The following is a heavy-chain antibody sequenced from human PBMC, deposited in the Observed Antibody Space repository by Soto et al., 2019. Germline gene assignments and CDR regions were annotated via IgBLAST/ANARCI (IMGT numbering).Heavy chain of an antibody. CDR2: IYYSGST. D-gene: IGHD3-9*01. CDR1: GGSISSYY. V-gene: IGHV4-59*01. Sequence: ETLSLTCTVSGGSISSYYWSWIRQPPGKGLEWIGYIYYSGSTNYNPSLKSRVTISVDTSKNQFSLKLSSVTAADTAVYYCARVPVGRYYDFLTGYYSHGTFAPSGKRTLVTVSS. J-gene: IGHJ5*02. CDR3: ARVPVGRYYDFLTGYYSHGTFAP.